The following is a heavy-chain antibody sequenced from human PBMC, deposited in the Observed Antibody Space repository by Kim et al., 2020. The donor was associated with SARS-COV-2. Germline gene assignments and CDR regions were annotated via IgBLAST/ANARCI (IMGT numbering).Heavy chain of an antibody. V-gene: IGHV1-69*13. CDR3: ARGLDYYGSGSSYYYYGMDV. J-gene: IGHJ6*02. D-gene: IGHD3-10*01. Sequence: SVKVSCKASGGTFSSYAISWVRQAPGQGLEWMGGIIPIFGTANYAQKFQGRVTITADESTSTAYMELSSLRSEDTAVYYCARGLDYYGSGSSYYYYGMDVWGQGTTVTVSS. CDR1: GGTFSSYA. CDR2: IIPIFGTA.